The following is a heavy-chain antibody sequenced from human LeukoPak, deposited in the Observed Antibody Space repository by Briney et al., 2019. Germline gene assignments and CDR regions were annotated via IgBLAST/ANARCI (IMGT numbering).Heavy chain of an antibody. Sequence: PGGSLRLSCAASGFTFSSYGMHWVRQAPGKGLEWVAVIWYDGSNKYYADSVKGRFTISRDNSKNTLYLQMNSPRAEDTAVYYCAKGQYDFWSGYYSRNYNYYMDVWGKGTTVTVSS. CDR3: AKGQYDFWSGYYSRNYNYYMDV. D-gene: IGHD3-3*01. J-gene: IGHJ6*03. CDR2: IWYDGSNK. V-gene: IGHV3-33*06. CDR1: GFTFSSYG.